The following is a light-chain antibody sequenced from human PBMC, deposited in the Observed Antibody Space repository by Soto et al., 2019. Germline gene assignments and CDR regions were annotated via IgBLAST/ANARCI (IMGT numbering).Light chain of an antibody. CDR1: SSDVGLYDY. CDR2: AVS. Sequence: QSVLTPPASVSGSPSNSITISCSGTSSDVGLYDYVSWYQQHPGKAAPLMIYAVSNRPSGVFNRFSASKSSNTAALFISRLQAEDEADYYGSSYASDSSNVFGAGTKAPS. J-gene: IGLJ1*01. CDR3: SSYASDSSNV. V-gene: IGLV2-14*01.